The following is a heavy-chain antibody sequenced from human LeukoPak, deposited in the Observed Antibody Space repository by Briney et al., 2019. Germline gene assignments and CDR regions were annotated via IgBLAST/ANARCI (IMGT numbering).Heavy chain of an antibody. CDR1: RYTFTNYG. D-gene: IGHD3-22*01. CDR3: ARSGVGYYYDSSGYYPLDY. CDR2: ISAYSGYT. Sequence: ASVKVSCKASRYTFTNYGISWVRQAAGQGLQWMGWISAYSGYTNYPQKLQGRVTMTTDTSTSTAYMELRSLRSDDTALYYCARSGVGYYYDSSGYYPLDYWGQGTLVTVSS. V-gene: IGHV1-18*01. J-gene: IGHJ4*02.